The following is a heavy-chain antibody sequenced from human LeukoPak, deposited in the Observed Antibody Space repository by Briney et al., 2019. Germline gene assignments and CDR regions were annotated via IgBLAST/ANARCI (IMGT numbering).Heavy chain of an antibody. Sequence: GGSLRLSCAASGFTFSSYEMNWVRQAPGKGLEWVSYISSSGSPIYYADSVKGRFTISRDNVKNSLHLQMNNLRAEDTAVYYSARDSADSGWLDYWGQGTLVTVSS. CDR2: ISSSGSPI. CDR1: GFTFSSYE. D-gene: IGHD6-19*01. CDR3: ARDSADSGWLDY. J-gene: IGHJ4*02. V-gene: IGHV3-48*03.